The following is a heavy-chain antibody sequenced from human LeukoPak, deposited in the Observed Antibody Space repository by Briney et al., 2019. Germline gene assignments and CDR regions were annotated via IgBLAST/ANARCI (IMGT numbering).Heavy chain of an antibody. V-gene: IGHV3-30*18. CDR3: AKSGLVELWFGLDY. Sequence: GGSLRLSCAASGFTFSSYGMHWVRQAPGKGLEWVAVISYDGSNKYYADSVKGRFTISRDDSKNTLYLQMNSLRAEDTAVYYCAKSGLVELWFGLDYWGQGTLVTVSS. J-gene: IGHJ4*02. D-gene: IGHD3-10*01. CDR2: ISYDGSNK. CDR1: GFTFSSYG.